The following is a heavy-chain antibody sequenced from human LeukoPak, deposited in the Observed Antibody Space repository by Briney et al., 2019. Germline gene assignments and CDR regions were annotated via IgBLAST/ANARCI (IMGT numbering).Heavy chain of an antibody. D-gene: IGHD5-24*01. V-gene: IGHV3-23*01. CDR1: GFTFSSYA. CDR2: ISGRGGNK. Sequence: GGSLRLSCAASGFTFSSYAMSWVRQAPGKGRESGADISGRGGNKYYADSVKGRFSISRDNSKNTLYLQMNSLRAEDTAVYYCAKDIDGYNPTAFDCWGQGTLVTVSS. CDR3: AKDIDGYNPTAFDC. J-gene: IGHJ4*02.